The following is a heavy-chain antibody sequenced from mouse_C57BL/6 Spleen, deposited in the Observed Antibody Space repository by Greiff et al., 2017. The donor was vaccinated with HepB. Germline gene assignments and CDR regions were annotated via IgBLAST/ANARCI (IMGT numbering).Heavy chain of an antibody. Sequence: EVKLMESGGGLVKPGGSLKLSCAASGFTFSDYGMHWVRQAPEKGLEWVAYISSGSSTIYYADTVKGRFTISRDNAKNTLFLQMTSLRSEDTAMYYCARGPHYYGSSYGYFDYWGQGTTLTVSS. CDR1: GFTFSDYG. V-gene: IGHV5-17*01. CDR3: ARGPHYYGSSYGYFDY. CDR2: ISSGSSTI. D-gene: IGHD1-1*01. J-gene: IGHJ2*01.